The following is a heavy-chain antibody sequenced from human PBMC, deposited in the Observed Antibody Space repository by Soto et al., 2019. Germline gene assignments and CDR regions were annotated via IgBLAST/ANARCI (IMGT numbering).Heavy chain of an antibody. J-gene: IGHJ4*02. CDR2: INPNGDTT. CDR3: AREGATAAKMFDY. D-gene: IGHD2-2*01. Sequence: VKVSCKASGYTFSNYYMHWVRQAPGQGLEWMGGINPNGDTTYYAQKFLGRLTVTRDTSTSTVYMELSSLRSDDTAVYYCAREGATAAKMFDYWGQGTLVTVSS. V-gene: IGHV1-46*01. CDR1: GYTFSNYY.